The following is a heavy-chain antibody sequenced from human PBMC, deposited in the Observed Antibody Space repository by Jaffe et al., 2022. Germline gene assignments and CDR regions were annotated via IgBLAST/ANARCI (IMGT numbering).Heavy chain of an antibody. J-gene: IGHJ4*02. V-gene: IGHV3-48*03. CDR1: GFTFSSYE. Sequence: EVQLVESGGGLVQPGGSLRLSCAASGFTFSSYEMNWVRQAPGKGLEWVSYISSSGSTIYYADSVKGRFTISRDNAKNSLYLQMNSLRAEDTAVYYCARPPSNNWNDGYFDYWGQGTLVTVSS. D-gene: IGHD1-20*01. CDR2: ISSSGSTI. CDR3: ARPPSNNWNDGYFDY.